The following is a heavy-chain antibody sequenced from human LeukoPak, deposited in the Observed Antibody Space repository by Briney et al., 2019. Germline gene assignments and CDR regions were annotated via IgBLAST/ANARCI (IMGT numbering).Heavy chain of an antibody. D-gene: IGHD3-3*01. CDR2: ISSSSSYI. V-gene: IGHV3-21*04. Sequence: GGSLRLSCAASGFTFSSYNMNWVRQAPGKGLEWVSSISSSSSYIYYADSVKGRFTISRDNSKNSLYLQMNSLRAEDTAVYYCAREEKTYYTGEYWLYPWGQGTLVTVSS. CDR1: GFTFSSYN. J-gene: IGHJ5*02. CDR3: AREEKTYYTGEYWLYP.